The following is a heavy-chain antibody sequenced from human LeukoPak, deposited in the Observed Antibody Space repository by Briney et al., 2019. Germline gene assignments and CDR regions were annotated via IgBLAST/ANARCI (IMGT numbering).Heavy chain of an antibody. Sequence: GGSLRLSCAASGFTFSSYWMSWVRQAPGKGLEWVANIKQDGSEKYYVDSVKGRFTISRDNAKNSLYLQMNSLRAEDTAVYYCARVDGSGRPRTFDYWGQGTLVTVSS. D-gene: IGHD5-12*01. V-gene: IGHV3-7*01. CDR3: ARVDGSGRPRTFDY. CDR1: GFTFSSYW. J-gene: IGHJ4*02. CDR2: IKQDGSEK.